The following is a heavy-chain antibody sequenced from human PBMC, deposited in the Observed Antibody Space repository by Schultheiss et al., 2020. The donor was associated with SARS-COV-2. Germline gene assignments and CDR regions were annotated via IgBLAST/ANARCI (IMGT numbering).Heavy chain of an antibody. Sequence: SETLCLTCTVSGGSISSSSYYWGWIRQPPGKGLEWIGSIYYSGSTYYNPSLKSRVTISVDTSKNQFSLKLSSVTAADTAVYYCASGNPYDFWSGYYGATGGYYYYMDVWGKGTTVTVSS. CDR2: IYYSGST. D-gene: IGHD3-3*01. V-gene: IGHV4-39*07. CDR1: GGSISSSSYY. J-gene: IGHJ6*03. CDR3: ASGNPYDFWSGYYGATGGYYYYMDV.